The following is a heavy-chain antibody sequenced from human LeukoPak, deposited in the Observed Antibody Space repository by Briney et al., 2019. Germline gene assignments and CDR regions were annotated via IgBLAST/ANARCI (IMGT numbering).Heavy chain of an antibody. CDR1: GFTVSSNY. D-gene: IGHD6-13*01. V-gene: IGHV3-53*01. J-gene: IGHJ4*02. Sequence: QSGGSLRLSCAASGFTVSSNYMTWVRQAPGKGLEWVSLIYKDGSTYYADSVKGRFTISRDNSKNTLFLQMNSLRADDTAVYYCARDAVEQQLVHYFDYWGQGTLVTVSS. CDR2: IYKDGST. CDR3: ARDAVEQQLVHYFDY.